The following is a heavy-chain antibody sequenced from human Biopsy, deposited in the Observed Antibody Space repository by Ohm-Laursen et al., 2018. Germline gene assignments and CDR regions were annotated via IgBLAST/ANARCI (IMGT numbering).Heavy chain of an antibody. V-gene: IGHV4-59*01. CDR3: TRATNSTGWPYYYFYGMDI. Sequence: SETLSLTCLVSGGSISSDWRSWIRQTPGRGLEWVGYVYYSGTTTYNPSLRSRVSISVDTSMNQISLRLQSVTAADTAIYYCTRATNSTGWPYYYFYGMDIWGQGTTVTVSS. J-gene: IGHJ6*02. CDR2: VYYSGTT. CDR1: GGSISSDW. D-gene: IGHD2/OR15-2a*01.